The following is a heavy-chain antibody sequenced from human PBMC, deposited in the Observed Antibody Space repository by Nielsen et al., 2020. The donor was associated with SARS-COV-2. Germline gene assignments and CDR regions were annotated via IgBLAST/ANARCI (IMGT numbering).Heavy chain of an antibody. CDR2: IYSGGST. CDR1: GFTVSSNY. J-gene: IGHJ3*02. Sequence: GGSLRLSCAASGFTVSSNYMSWVRQAPGKGLEWVSVIYSGGSTYYADSVKGRFTISRDNSKNTLYLQMNSLRAEDTAVYYCARDRAQWLVRADAFDIWGPGTMVTVSS. CDR3: ARDRAQWLVRADAFDI. V-gene: IGHV3-53*01. D-gene: IGHD6-19*01.